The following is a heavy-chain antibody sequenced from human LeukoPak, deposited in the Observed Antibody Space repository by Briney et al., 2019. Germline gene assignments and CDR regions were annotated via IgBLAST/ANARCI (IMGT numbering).Heavy chain of an antibody. D-gene: IGHD1-26*01. CDR2: ISYDGSNK. Sequence: GRSLRLSCAASGFTFSSYAMHWVRQAPGKGLEWVAVISYDGSNKYYVDSVKGRFTISRDNSKNTLYLQMNSLRAEDTAAYYCARDLEEVGATASYWGQGTLVTVSS. CDR1: GFTFSSYA. CDR3: ARDLEEVGATASY. V-gene: IGHV3-30*04. J-gene: IGHJ4*02.